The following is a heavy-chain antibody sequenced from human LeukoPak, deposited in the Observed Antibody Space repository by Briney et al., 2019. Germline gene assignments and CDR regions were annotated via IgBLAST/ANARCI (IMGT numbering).Heavy chain of an antibody. CDR2: MNPNSGNT. J-gene: IGHJ3*02. Sequence: GASVKVSCKASGYTFTSYDINWVRQATGQGPEWMGWMNPNSGNTGYAQKFQGRVTITRNTSISTAYMELSSLRSEDTAVYYCARRTLTIRTFDIWGQGTVVTVSS. V-gene: IGHV1-8*01. CDR3: ARRTLTIRTFDI. CDR1: GYTFTSYD. D-gene: IGHD3-3*01.